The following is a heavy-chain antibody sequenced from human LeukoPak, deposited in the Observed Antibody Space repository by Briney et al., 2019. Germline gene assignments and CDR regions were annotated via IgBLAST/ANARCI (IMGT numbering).Heavy chain of an antibody. Sequence: PSETLSLTCTVSGGSISSCYWSWIRQPPGKGLEWIGYIYYSGSTNYNPSLKSRVTISVDTSKNQFSLKLSSVTAADTAVYYCARVGRTAAAGTDYYYGMDVWGQGTTVTVSS. CDR2: IYYSGST. CDR1: GGSISSCY. J-gene: IGHJ6*02. V-gene: IGHV4-59*01. D-gene: IGHD6-13*01. CDR3: ARVGRTAAAGTDYYYGMDV.